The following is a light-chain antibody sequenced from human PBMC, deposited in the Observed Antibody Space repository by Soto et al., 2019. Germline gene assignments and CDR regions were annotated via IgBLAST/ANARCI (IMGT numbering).Light chain of an antibody. CDR2: GAS. Sequence: EIVLTQSPGTLSLSPGERATLSCRASQSVTSYYLAWYQQRPGQAPRLLIYGASKRAIGLPARFSGSGSGTEFTLTITSLQSEDFAVYYCQQYNNWPQTFGQGTKV. CDR1: QSVTSY. V-gene: IGKV3-15*01. CDR3: QQYNNWPQT. J-gene: IGKJ1*01.